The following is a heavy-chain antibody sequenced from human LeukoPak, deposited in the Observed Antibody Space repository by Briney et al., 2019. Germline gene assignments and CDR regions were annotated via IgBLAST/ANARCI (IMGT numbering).Heavy chain of an antibody. V-gene: IGHV3-23*01. CDR2: ISDTGRLS. D-gene: IGHD1-14*01. CDR3: AKVRTYFYHGLDV. J-gene: IGHJ6*02. Sequence: GSLRLSCAASGFTFSSSAMSWVRQAPGKGLEWVAAISDTGRLSYCADSVNGRFTISRDNSKNTLSLQMNSLRAADTAVYYCAKVRTYFYHGLDVWGQGTTVTVSS. CDR1: GFTFSSSA.